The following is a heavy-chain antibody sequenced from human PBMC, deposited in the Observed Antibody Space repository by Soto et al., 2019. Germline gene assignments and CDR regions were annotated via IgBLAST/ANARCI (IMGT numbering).Heavy chain of an antibody. CDR2: INPDAGAT. CDR3: ARGDIVLVPASEGNWFDP. CDR1: AYSFTTYH. D-gene: IGHD2-2*01. Sequence: QVQLVQSGAEVKKPGASVTVSCKASAYSFTTYHIHWVRQAPGQGLEWMGLINPDAGATNYAQRFQGRLRLTRDTSTSTAYMELRSLTFDDTAVYYCARGDIVLVPASEGNWFDPWGQGTLVTVSS. J-gene: IGHJ5*02. V-gene: IGHV1-46*01.